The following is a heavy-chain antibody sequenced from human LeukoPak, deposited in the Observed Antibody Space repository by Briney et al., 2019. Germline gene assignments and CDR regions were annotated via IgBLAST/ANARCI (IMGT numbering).Heavy chain of an antibody. CDR2: IIPIFGTT. V-gene: IGHV1-69*06. Sequence: ASVKVSCKASGGTFSSYAISWVRQAPGQGLEWMGGIIPIFGTTNYAQKFQDRVTITADKSTSTAYMELSSLRCEDTAVYYCARVVGLTGYSSSWYSGYYYYMDVWGKGTTVTVSS. D-gene: IGHD6-13*01. CDR3: ARVVGLTGYSSSWYSGYYYYMDV. CDR1: GGTFSSYA. J-gene: IGHJ6*03.